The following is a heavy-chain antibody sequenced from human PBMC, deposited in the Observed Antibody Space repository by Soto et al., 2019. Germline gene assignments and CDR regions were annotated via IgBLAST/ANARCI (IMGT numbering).Heavy chain of an antibody. J-gene: IGHJ4*02. CDR1: GGSFSDYI. CDR3: TRGLFSGSSYSGSWYYFDS. CDR2: INHSGSS. Sequence: TSETLSLTCAVSGGSFSDYIWTWIRQTPGKGLQWIGQINHSGSSIYNPSLKNRVTISTMSNNKFSLELSSVTAADTAVYYCTRGLFSGSSYSGSWYYFDSWGQGTMVT. D-gene: IGHD1-26*01. V-gene: IGHV4-34*01.